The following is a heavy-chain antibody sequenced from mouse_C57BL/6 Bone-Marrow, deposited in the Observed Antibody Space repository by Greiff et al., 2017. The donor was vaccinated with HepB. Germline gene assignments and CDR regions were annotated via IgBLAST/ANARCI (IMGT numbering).Heavy chain of an antibody. D-gene: IGHD1-1*01. Sequence: EVKLVESGEGLVKPGGSLKLSCAASGFTFSSYAMSWVRQTPEKRLEWVAYISSGGDYIYYADTVKGRFTISRDNARNTLYLQMSSLKSEDTSMYYCTRVPSTVVALYYAMDYWGQGTSVTVSS. CDR2: ISSGGDYI. CDR3: TRVPSTVVALYYAMDY. J-gene: IGHJ4*01. V-gene: IGHV5-9-1*02. CDR1: GFTFSSYA.